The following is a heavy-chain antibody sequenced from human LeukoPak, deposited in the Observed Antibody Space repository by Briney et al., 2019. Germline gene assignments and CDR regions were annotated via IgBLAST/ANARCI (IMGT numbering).Heavy chain of an antibody. V-gene: IGHV3-20*04. CDR2: INWNGGNT. J-gene: IGHJ5*02. Sequence: GGSLRLSCAASGFTFDDYGMSWVRHGPGKGLEWVSGINWNGGNTGYADSVKGRFTIFRDNAKNSLYLEMDSLRVEDTALYYCARTSDGSWFDPWGQGTLVTVSS. CDR1: GFTFDDYG. CDR3: ARTSDGSWFDP. D-gene: IGHD2-15*01.